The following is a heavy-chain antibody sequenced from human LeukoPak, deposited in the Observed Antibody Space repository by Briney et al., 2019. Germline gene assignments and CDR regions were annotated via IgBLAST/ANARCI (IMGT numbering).Heavy chain of an antibody. J-gene: IGHJ4*02. CDR2: ISVSGSTT. CDR3: ASGYCGSTNCRRDY. D-gene: IGHD2-2*03. CDR1: GFTFSNYA. V-gene: IGHV3-23*01. Sequence: QPGGSQRLSCAASGFTFSNYAMNWVRQAPGKGLDWVSGISVSGSTTYYADSVKGRFTISRDDSKNTVYLQMNSLRAEDTAVYYCASGYCGSTNCRRDYWGQGTLVTVSS.